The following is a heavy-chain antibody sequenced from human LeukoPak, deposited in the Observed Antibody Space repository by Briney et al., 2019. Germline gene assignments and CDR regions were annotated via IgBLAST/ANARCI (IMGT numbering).Heavy chain of an antibody. V-gene: IGHV1-69*05. CDR1: GGTFSSYA. Sequence: SVKVSCKASGGTFSSYAISWVRQAPGQGLGWMGGIIPTFGTANYAQKFQGRVTITTDESTSTAYMELSSLRSEDTAMYHCVKSPLGECTNTKCSDKWGQGILVTVSS. J-gene: IGHJ4*02. CDR2: IIPTFGTA. D-gene: IGHD2-8*01. CDR3: VKSPLGECTNTKCSDK.